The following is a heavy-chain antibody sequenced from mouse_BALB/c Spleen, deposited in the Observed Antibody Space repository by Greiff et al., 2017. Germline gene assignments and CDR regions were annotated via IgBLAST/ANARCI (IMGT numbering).Heavy chain of an antibody. CDR1: GYSITSGYY. V-gene: IGHV3-6*02. D-gene: IGHD1-1*01. CDR2: ISYDGSN. J-gene: IGHJ1*01. Sequence: DVKLVESGPGLVKPSQSLSLICSVTGYSITSGYYWNWIRQFPGNKLEWMGYISYDGSNNYNPSLKNRISITRDTSKNQFFLKLNSVTTEDTATYYCAREGRPPTGGYFDVWGAGTTVTVSS. CDR3: AREGRPPTGGYFDV.